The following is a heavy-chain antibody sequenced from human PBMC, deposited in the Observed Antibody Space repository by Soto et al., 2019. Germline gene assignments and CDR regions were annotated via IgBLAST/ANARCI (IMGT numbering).Heavy chain of an antibody. D-gene: IGHD3-10*01. CDR2: IYSGGSA. CDR1: GFTVSSNY. J-gene: IGHJ4*02. CDR3: AGPGGHGSGSYYTLAY. Sequence: GGSLRLSCAASGFTVSSNYMSWVRQAPGKGLEWVSVIYSGGSAYYADSVKGRFTISRDNSKNTLYLQMNSLRAEDTAVYYCAGPGGHGSGSYYTLAYWGQGTLVTVSS. V-gene: IGHV3-53*01.